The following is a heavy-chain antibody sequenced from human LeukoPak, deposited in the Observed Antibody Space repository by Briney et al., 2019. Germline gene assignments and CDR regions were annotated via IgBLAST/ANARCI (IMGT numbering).Heavy chain of an antibody. CDR2: INSDGSST. D-gene: IGHD6-19*01. CDR3: ARDGAGTKIPFDP. V-gene: IGHV3-74*01. Sequence: PGGSLRLSCAASGFTFSSYWMHWVRQAPGKVLVWVSRINSDGSSTSYADSVKGRFTISRDNAKNTLYLQMNSLRAEDTAVYYCARDGAGTKIPFDPWGQGTLVTVSS. CDR1: GFTFSSYW. J-gene: IGHJ5*02.